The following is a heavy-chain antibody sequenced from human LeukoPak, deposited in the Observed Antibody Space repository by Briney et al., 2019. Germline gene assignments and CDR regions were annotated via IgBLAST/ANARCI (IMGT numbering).Heavy chain of an antibody. V-gene: IGHV1-69*13. CDR1: GGTFSSYA. CDR3: ARDCSGGSCYTID. J-gene: IGHJ4*02. D-gene: IGHD2-15*01. Sequence: ASVKVSCKASGGTFSSYAISWVRQAPGQGLEWMGGIIPIFGTANYAQKFQGKVTITADESTSTAYMELSSLRSEGTAVYYCARDCSGGSCYTIDWGQGTLVTVSS. CDR2: IIPIFGTA.